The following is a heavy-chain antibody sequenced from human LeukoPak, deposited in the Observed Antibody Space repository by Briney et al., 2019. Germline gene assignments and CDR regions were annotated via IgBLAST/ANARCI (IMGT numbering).Heavy chain of an antibody. Sequence: GSLRLSCAASGFTFSTYAMSWVRQAPGKGLEWVSGISGSGGSTYYADSVNGRFTISRDNSKNTLYLQMNSLRAEDTAVYYCAKRYCTSTKCYQLDYWGQGTLVTVSS. J-gene: IGHJ4*02. D-gene: IGHD2-2*01. CDR3: AKRYCTSTKCYQLDY. V-gene: IGHV3-23*01. CDR1: GFTFSTYA. CDR2: ISGSGGST.